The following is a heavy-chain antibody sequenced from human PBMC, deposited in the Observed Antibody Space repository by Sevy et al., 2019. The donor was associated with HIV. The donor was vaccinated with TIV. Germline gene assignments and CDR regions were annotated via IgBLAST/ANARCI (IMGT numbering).Heavy chain of an antibody. V-gene: IGHV4-61*01. D-gene: IGHD3-22*01. CDR1: VASVSSGKYY. CDR2: VSYSGRT. CDR3: AREIYFYENSGFYYFDS. Sequence: SETLSLTCNVPVASVSSGKYYWTWIRQPPGKDLEWIGHVSYSGRTNYNPSLKSRVTISEDTSKNQFSLSLNSVTAADTATYYCAREIYFYENSGFYYFDSWGLGILVTVSS. J-gene: IGHJ4*02.